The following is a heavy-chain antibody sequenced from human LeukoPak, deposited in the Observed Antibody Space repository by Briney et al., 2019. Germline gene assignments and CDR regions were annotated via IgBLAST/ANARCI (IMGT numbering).Heavy chain of an antibody. CDR2: IYNGGST. V-gene: IGHV3-53*01. J-gene: IGHJ3*02. CDR1: GFTVSSNY. CDR3: AREGGVRERAFDI. D-gene: IGHD2-8*02. Sequence: GGSLRLSCAASGFTVSSNYMRWVRQAPGKGLEGVSVIYNGGSTYYADSVKGRFTIFRDNSKTTLYLRMNSLRAEDTPVYYCAREGGVRERAFDIWGQGTMVTVSS.